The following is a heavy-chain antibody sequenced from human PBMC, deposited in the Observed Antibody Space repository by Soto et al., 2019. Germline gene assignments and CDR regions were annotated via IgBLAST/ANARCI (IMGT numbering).Heavy chain of an antibody. CDR2: ISGGGDST. J-gene: IGHJ6*03. V-gene: IGHV3-23*01. D-gene: IGHD1-1*01. Sequence: GGSLRLSCAASGLTFISYAMTWVLQAPWKGLEWVSAISGGGDSTYYADSVQGRFTISRDNSKNTLYLQMNSLRAEDTAVYYCAKVLGYNLNDYYYYMDVWGKGTTVTVSS. CDR1: GLTFISYA. CDR3: AKVLGYNLNDYYYYMDV.